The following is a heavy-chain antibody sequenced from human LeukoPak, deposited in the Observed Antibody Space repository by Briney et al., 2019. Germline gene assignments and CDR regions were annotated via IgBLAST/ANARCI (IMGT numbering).Heavy chain of an antibody. CDR1: RFTFNSYA. Sequence: PGGTLRLSCAASRFTFNSYAMSWVRQAPGKGLEWVSVIGGSNGITFYVGSVKGRFTISRDNSKDTLYLQMNSLRAEDTAVYYCARDGGRYYYDSSGYRFDYWGQGTLVTVSS. J-gene: IGHJ4*02. D-gene: IGHD3-22*01. CDR2: IGGSNGIT. V-gene: IGHV3-23*01. CDR3: ARDGGRYYYDSSGYRFDY.